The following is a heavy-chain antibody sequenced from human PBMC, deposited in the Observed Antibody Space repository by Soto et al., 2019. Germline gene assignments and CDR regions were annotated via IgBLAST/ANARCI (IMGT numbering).Heavy chain of an antibody. CDR3: ASDPVPYCSGGSCPLDY. J-gene: IGHJ4*02. CDR2: ISSSSSYI. V-gene: IGHV3-21*01. Sequence: GGTLRLSCAASGFTFSSYSMNLVRHAPWKGLEWVSSISSSSSYIYYADSVKGRFTISRDNAKNSLYLQMNSLRAEGTAVYYCASDPVPYCSGGSCPLDYWGQGTLVTVSS. D-gene: IGHD2-15*01. CDR1: GFTFSSYS.